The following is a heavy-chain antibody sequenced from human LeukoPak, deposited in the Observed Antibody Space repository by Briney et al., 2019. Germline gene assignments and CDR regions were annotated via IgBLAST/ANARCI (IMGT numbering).Heavy chain of an antibody. D-gene: IGHD1-7*01. CDR3: AKELFGAFEV. V-gene: IGHV4-4*09. J-gene: IGHJ3*01. CDR1: GGSINSDY. Sequence: SVTLSLTCTVSGGSINSDYWHWIRQTPGKGLEWIGYISTSGSINYKPSLKSRVSISVDTSKNQFSLKLRSVTAADTAVYYCAKELFGAFEVLGQGAMVTVSS. CDR2: ISTSGSI.